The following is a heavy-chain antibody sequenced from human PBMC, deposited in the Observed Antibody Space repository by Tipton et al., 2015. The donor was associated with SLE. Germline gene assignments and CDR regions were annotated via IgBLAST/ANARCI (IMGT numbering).Heavy chain of an antibody. Sequence: SLRLSCAASGFTFSSYGMHWVRQAPGKGLEWVAIIWYDGSNKHYADSVKGRFTISRDNSKNTLSLQMSSLRAEDTAVYYCAREGNWAGEVDYWGQGTLVTVSS. CDR1: GFTFSSYG. CDR2: IWYDGSNK. J-gene: IGHJ4*02. CDR3: AREGNWAGEVDY. V-gene: IGHV3-33*01. D-gene: IGHD7-27*01.